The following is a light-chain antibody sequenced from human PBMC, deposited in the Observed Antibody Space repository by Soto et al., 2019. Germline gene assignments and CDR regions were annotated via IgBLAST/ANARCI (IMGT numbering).Light chain of an antibody. CDR3: QQYNNWPPNT. CDR1: QSVISTY. CDR2: GAS. V-gene: IGKV3-20*01. Sequence: EIVLTQSPGTLSLSPGERATLSCRASQSVISTYLAWYQQKPGQAPRLLIYGASSRATGIPDRFSGSGSGTEFTLTISSLQSEDFAVYYCQQYNNWPPNTFGQGTKVDI. J-gene: IGKJ1*01.